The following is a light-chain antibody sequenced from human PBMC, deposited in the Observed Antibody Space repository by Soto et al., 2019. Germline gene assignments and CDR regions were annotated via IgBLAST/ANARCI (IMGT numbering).Light chain of an antibody. Sequence: QSALTQPASVSGSPGQSITISGTGTSSDIGAYNYVSWYQQHPGQAPKLMISDVSDRPSGVSNRFSASKSANTASLTISGLQAEDEADYYCSSYTTSNTLVFGTGTKLTVL. CDR3: SSYTTSNTLV. CDR2: DVS. CDR1: SSDIGAYNY. V-gene: IGLV2-14*01. J-gene: IGLJ1*01.